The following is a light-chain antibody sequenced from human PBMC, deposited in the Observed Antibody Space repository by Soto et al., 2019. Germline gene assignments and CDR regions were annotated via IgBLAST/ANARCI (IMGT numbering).Light chain of an antibody. Sequence: QSVLTDPASESGSPGQSIAISCTGTSSDVGGYNYVSWYQQHPGKAPKLMIYDVSNRPSGVSNRFSGSKSGNTASLTISGLQAEDEADYYCSSYTSSSTGVFGTGTKVTVL. CDR3: SSYTSSSTGV. J-gene: IGLJ1*01. CDR2: DVS. CDR1: SSDVGGYNY. V-gene: IGLV2-14*01.